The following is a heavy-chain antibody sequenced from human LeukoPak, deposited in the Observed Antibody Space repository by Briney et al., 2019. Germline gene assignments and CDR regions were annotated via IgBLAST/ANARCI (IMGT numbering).Heavy chain of an antibody. D-gene: IGHD2-2*01. CDR2: ISYDGSNK. V-gene: IGHV3-30*03. CDR1: GFTFSSNG. Sequence: GGSLRLSCAASGFTFSSNGMNWVRQAPGKGLEWVAVISYDGSNKYYADSVKGRFTISRDNSKNTLYLQMNSLRAEDTAVYYCARGRHIVVVPAGYYGMDVWGQGTTVTVSS. CDR3: ARGRHIVVVPAGYYGMDV. J-gene: IGHJ6*02.